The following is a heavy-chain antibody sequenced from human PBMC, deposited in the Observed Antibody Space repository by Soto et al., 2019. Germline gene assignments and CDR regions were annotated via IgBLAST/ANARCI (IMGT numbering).Heavy chain of an antibody. V-gene: IGHV3-9*01. J-gene: IGHJ5*02. CDR2: ISWNSGSI. D-gene: IGHD6-13*01. CDR3: AKDIRGSSSWYSWFDP. CDR1: GFTFDDYA. Sequence: EVQLVESGGGLVQPGRSLRLSCAASGFTFDDYAMHWVRQAPGKGLEWVSGISWNSGSIGYADSVKGRFTISRDNAKNSLYLQMNSLRAEDTALYYCAKDIRGSSSWYSWFDPWGQGTLVTVSS.